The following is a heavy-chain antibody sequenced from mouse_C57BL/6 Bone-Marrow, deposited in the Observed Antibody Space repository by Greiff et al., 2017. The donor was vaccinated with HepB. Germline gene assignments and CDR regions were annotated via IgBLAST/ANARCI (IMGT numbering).Heavy chain of an antibody. Sequence: VQLQQSGAELVRPGASVKLSCTASGFNIKDDYMHWVKHRPEQGLEWIGWIDPENGDTEYASKFQGKATITADTSSNTAYLQLSSLTSEDTAVYYCTTGVFDYWGQGTTLTVSS. V-gene: IGHV14-4*01. CDR3: TTGVFDY. CDR1: GFNIKDDY. J-gene: IGHJ2*01. CDR2: IDPENGDT.